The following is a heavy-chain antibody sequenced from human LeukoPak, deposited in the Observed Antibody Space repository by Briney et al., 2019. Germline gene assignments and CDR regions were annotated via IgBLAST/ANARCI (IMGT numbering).Heavy chain of an antibody. CDR3: AKEARIVTSGAEFDF. CDR2: ISGSGGAT. D-gene: IGHD2-21*01. J-gene: IGHJ4*02. Sequence: GGSLRLSCAASGFTFSNFALSWVRRAPGKGLEWVSAISGSGGATYYADYVKGRFTISRDNSKNTLSLQMNSLRAEDAAVYYCAKEARIVTSGAEFDFWSQGTLVTVSS. V-gene: IGHV3-23*01. CDR1: GFTFSNFA.